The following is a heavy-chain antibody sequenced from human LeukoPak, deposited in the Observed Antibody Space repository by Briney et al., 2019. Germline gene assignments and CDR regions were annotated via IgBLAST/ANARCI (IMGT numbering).Heavy chain of an antibody. J-gene: IGHJ4*02. D-gene: IGHD6-19*01. CDR1: GFTFSSYA. V-gene: IGHV3-23*01. CDR3: AKDPFGGLVRVYYFDH. Sequence: PGGSLRLSCAASGFTFSSYAMSWVRQAPGKGLEWVSAISGSGGSTYYADSVKGRFTISRDNSKNTLYLQMNSLRAEDTAVYYCAKDPFGGLVRVYYFDHWGQGTLVTVSS. CDR2: ISGSGGST.